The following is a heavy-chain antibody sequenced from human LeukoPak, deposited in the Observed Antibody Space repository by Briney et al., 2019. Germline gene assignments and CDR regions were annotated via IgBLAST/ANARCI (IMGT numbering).Heavy chain of an antibody. CDR1: GGSLSSYY. Sequence: PSETLSLTCTVSGGSLSSYYWSWIRQPPGKGLEWIGYIYYSGSTNYNPSLKSRVTISVDTSKNQFSLKLSSVTAADTAVYYCAASKKYGSGSYYVYYMDVWGKGTTVTISS. J-gene: IGHJ6*03. CDR3: AASKKYGSGSYYVYYMDV. CDR2: IYYSGST. D-gene: IGHD3-10*01. V-gene: IGHV4-59*01.